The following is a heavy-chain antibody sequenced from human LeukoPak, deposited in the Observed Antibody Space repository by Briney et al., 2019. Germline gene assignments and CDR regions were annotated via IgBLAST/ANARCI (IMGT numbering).Heavy chain of an antibody. D-gene: IGHD3-10*01. J-gene: IGHJ4*02. V-gene: IGHV3-23*01. CDR1: GFTFSSYA. Sequence: GGSLRLSCAASGFTFSSYAMSWVRQAPGKGLEWVSAISGSGGSTYYADPVKGRFTISRDNSKNTLYLQMNSLRAEDTAVYYCAKGQDLLWFGEPIYYFDYWGQGTLVTVSS. CDR2: ISGSGGST. CDR3: AKGQDLLWFGEPIYYFDY.